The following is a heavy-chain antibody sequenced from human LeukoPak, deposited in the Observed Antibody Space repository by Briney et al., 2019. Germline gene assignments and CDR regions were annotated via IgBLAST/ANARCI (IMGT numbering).Heavy chain of an antibody. V-gene: IGHV4-39*01. CDR1: GGSISSSDYY. Sequence: SETLSLTCTVSGGSISSSDYYWGWIRQPPGKGLEWIGTIYYSGSTHYNPSLKSRVTISVDTSKNQFSLKLTSVTATDTAVYYCARHLFGSGYYPDYWGQGTLVTVSS. CDR3: ARHLFGSGYYPDY. D-gene: IGHD3-22*01. CDR2: IYYSGST. J-gene: IGHJ4*02.